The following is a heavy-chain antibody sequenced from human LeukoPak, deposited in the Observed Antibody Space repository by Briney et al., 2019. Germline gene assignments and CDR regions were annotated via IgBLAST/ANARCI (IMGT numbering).Heavy chain of an antibody. CDR2: IYHSGST. V-gene: IGHV4-4*02. J-gene: IGHJ3*02. CDR1: GGSISSSNW. Sequence: SETLSLTCAVSGGSISSSNWWSWVRQPPGKGLEWIGEIYHSGSTNYNPSLKSRVTISVDKSKNQFSLKLSSVTAADTAVYYCARDGQWLVDAFDIWGQGIMVTVSS. CDR3: ARDGQWLVDAFDI. D-gene: IGHD6-19*01.